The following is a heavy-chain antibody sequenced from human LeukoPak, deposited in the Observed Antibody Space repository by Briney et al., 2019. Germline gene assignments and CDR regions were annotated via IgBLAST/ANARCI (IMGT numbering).Heavy chain of an antibody. J-gene: IGHJ4*02. CDR3: ASSIHSGSYYKGGFDY. D-gene: IGHD3-10*01. CDR1: GGSISSGGYY. Sequence: PSQTLSLTCTVSGGSISSGGYYWSWIRQHPGKGLEWIGYIYYSGSTYYNPSLKSRVTISVDTSKNQFSLKLSSVTAADTAVYYCASSIHSGSYYKGGFDYWGQGTLVTVSS. V-gene: IGHV4-31*03. CDR2: IYYSGST.